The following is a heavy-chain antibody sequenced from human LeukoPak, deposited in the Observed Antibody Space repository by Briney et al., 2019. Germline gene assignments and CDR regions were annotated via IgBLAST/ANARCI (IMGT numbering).Heavy chain of an antibody. CDR2: ISSSSSYI. CDR1: GFTFSSYS. Sequence: GGSLRLSCAASGFTFSSYSMNWVRQAPGKGLEWVSSISSSSSYIYYADSVKGRFTISRDNAKNSLYLQMNSLRAEGTAVYYCASTVGSYSVEPFVGYWGQGTLVTVSS. J-gene: IGHJ4*02. V-gene: IGHV3-21*01. CDR3: ASTVGSYSVEPFVGY. D-gene: IGHD1-26*01.